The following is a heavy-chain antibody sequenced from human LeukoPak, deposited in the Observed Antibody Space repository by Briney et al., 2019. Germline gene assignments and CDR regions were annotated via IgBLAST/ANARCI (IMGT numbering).Heavy chain of an antibody. CDR3: ARGDLDSSGYYPTPHY. J-gene: IGHJ4*02. D-gene: IGHD3-22*01. CDR2: ISSSSSTR. Sequence: GSLRLSCAAYGFTFSLYGMHWVRQAPGKGLEGVSYISSSSSTRYYADSVKGRFTISRDNAKNSLYLQMNSLRAEDTAVYYCARGDLDSSGYYPTPHYWGQGTLVTVSS. CDR1: GFTFSLYG. V-gene: IGHV3-48*04.